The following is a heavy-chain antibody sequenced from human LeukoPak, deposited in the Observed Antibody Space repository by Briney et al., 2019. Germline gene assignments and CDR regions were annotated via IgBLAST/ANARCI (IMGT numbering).Heavy chain of an antibody. V-gene: IGHV1-69*04. D-gene: IGHD3-10*01. CDR3: ASITMVRGVRWFDP. CDR2: IIPILGIA. Sequence: GASVKVSCKASGGTFSSYAISWVRQAPGQGLEWMGRIIPILGIANYAQKFQGRVTITADKSTSTAYMELSSLRSEDTAVYYCASITMVRGVRWFDPWGQGTLVTVSS. CDR1: GGTFSSYA. J-gene: IGHJ5*02.